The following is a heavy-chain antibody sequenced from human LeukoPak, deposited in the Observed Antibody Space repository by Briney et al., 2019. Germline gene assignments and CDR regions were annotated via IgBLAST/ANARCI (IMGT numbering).Heavy chain of an antibody. Sequence: PGGSLRLPCAVSGFTFSSYTMNWVRQAPGKGLEWVSSITGSSTYIYYADSVKGRFTISRDNAKNSLYLQMNNLGAEDTAVYYCARDLTVTSTCWFDLWGQGTLVTVSS. D-gene: IGHD4-11*01. CDR3: ARDLTVTSTCWFDL. J-gene: IGHJ5*02. CDR2: ITGSSTYI. CDR1: GFTFSSYT. V-gene: IGHV3-21*01.